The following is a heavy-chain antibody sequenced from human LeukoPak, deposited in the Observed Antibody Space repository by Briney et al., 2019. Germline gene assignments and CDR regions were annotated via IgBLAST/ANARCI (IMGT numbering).Heavy chain of an antibody. CDR3: ARGQGRVPFGELILVFDY. V-gene: IGHV4-38-2*02. CDR1: GYSISSGYY. D-gene: IGHD3-10*01. Sequence: YPSETLSLTCTVSGYSISSGYYWGWIRQPPGKGLEWIGSIYHSGSTYYNPSLKSRVTISVDTSKNQFSLKLSSVTAADTAVYYCARGQGRVPFGELILVFDYWGQGTLVTVSS. CDR2: IYHSGST. J-gene: IGHJ4*02.